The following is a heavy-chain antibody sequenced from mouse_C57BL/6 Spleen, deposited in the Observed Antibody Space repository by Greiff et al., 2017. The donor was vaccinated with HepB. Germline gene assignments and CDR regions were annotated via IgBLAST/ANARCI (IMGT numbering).Heavy chain of an antibody. CDR2: IYPGSGNT. J-gene: IGHJ4*01. CDR1: GYTFTDYY. CDR3: ARTHYYGSSRYYAMDY. V-gene: IGHV1-76*01. Sequence: QVQLKESGAELVRPGASVKLSCKASGYTFTDYYINWVKQRPGQGLEWIARIYPGSGNTYYNEKFKGKATLTAEKSSSTAYMQLSSLTSEDSAVYFCARTHYYGSSRYYAMDYWGQGTSVTVSS. D-gene: IGHD1-1*01.